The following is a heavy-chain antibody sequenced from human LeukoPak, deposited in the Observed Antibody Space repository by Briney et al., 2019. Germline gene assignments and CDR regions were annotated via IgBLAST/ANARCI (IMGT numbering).Heavy chain of an antibody. CDR3: ASKEVFDY. V-gene: IGHV3-74*01. Sequence: GGSLTLSCAASGFTLSSYWMHWVRQAPGKGRVWVSGINSDGRSTRYADSVKGRFTISRDNAKNTLYLQMNSLRAEDTAVYYCASKEVFDYWGQGTLVTVSS. CDR2: INSDGRST. J-gene: IGHJ4*02. CDR1: GFTLSSYW.